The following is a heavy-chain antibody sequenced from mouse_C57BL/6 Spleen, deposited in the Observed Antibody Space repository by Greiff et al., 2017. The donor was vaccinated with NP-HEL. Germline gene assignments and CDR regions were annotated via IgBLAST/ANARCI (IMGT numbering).Heavy chain of an antibody. CDR3: AAEGYYYGSSLDY. J-gene: IGHJ2*01. CDR1: GFTFSDYG. CDR2: ISSGSSTI. V-gene: IGHV5-17*01. D-gene: IGHD1-1*01. Sequence: EVKLVESGGGLVKPGGSLKLSCAASGFTFSDYGMHWVRQAPEKGLEWVAYISSGSSTIYYADTVKGRFTISRDNAKNTLFLQMTSLRSEDTAMYYCAAEGYYYGSSLDYWGQGTTLTVSS.